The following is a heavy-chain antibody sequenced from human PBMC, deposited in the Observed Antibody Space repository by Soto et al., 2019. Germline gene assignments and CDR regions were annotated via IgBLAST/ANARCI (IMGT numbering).Heavy chain of an antibody. CDR1: GGTFRSPA. CDR3: ARGSYRYIRPYSISFVS. J-gene: IGHJ5*01. Sequence: PVKVSRKASGGTFRSPAISWVRQAPGEGLEWMGGIIPIFGTANYAQKFQGRVTITADESTSTASMELSSLRSEDTAVYYCARGSYRYIRPYSISFVSSGQATLVTVSS. V-gene: IGHV1-69*01. CDR2: IIPIFGTA. D-gene: IGHD1-20*01.